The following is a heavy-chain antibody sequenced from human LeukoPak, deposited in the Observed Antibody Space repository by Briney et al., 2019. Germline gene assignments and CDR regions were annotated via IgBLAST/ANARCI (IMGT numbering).Heavy chain of an antibody. CDR3: ARVAAAAAAGIDY. D-gene: IGHD6-13*01. V-gene: IGHV4-30-4*01. Sequence: SETLSLTCTVSGGSISSGVYYWSWLRQPPGKGLEWIGYIYYSGSTYYNPSLKSRVTISVDTSKNQFSLKLSSVTAADTAVYYCARVAAAAAAGIDYWGQGTLVTVSS. J-gene: IGHJ4*02. CDR1: GGSISSGVYY. CDR2: IYYSGST.